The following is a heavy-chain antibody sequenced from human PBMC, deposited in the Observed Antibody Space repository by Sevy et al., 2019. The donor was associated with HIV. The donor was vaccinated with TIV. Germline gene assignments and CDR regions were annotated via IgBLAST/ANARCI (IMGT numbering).Heavy chain of an antibody. J-gene: IGHJ4*02. CDR3: AAXTTAXXXX. CDR1: GFXFSSYV. V-gene: IGHV3-23*01. CDR2: ISXSGSYT. D-gene: IGHD1-1*01. Sequence: GGSLRLSCAASGFXFSSYVMTWVRQAPGKGLEWXSTISXSGSYTYYAESVKGRFTISRDNPKNILYLQMNSLRAEDTAVYYRAAXTTAXXXXXGXXTLVTVSS.